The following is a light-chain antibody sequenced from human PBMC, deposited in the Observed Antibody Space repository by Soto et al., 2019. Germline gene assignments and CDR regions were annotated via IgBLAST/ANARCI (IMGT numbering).Light chain of an antibody. J-gene: IGLJ3*02. CDR2: GTT. CDR1: PSNIGAGFD. CDR3: QSYDTSLSGAWV. V-gene: IGLV1-40*01. Sequence: QSVLTQPLSVSGAPGQRITISCTGSPSNIGAGFDVHWYQQFPGTAPKLLIYGTTSRPSGVPDRFSGSQSGTSASLAITGLQAGDEADYYCQSYDTSLSGAWVFGGGTKLTVL.